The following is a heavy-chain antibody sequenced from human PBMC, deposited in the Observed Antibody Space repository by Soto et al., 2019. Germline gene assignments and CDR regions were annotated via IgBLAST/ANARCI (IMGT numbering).Heavy chain of an antibody. J-gene: IGHJ5*02. Sequence: EVQLVESGGGLVKPGGSLRLSCAASGFTFSSYSMNWVRQAPGKGLEWVSSISSSSSYIYYADSVKGRFTISRDNAKNSLYLQMNSLRAEDTAVYYCARDTYYYYDSSGTNNWFDPWGQGTLVTVSS. CDR1: GFTFSSYS. D-gene: IGHD3-22*01. CDR3: ARDTYYYYDSSGTNNWFDP. CDR2: ISSSSSYI. V-gene: IGHV3-21*01.